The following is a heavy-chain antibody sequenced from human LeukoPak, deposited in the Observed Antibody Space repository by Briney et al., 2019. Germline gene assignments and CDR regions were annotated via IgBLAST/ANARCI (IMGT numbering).Heavy chain of an antibody. V-gene: IGHV3-23*01. D-gene: IGHD5-18*01. CDR3: ATPIVDTAMVKRDFDY. CDR1: GFTFSSYA. J-gene: IGHJ4*02. CDR2: ISGSGAYT. Sequence: GGSLRLSCAASGFTFSSYAMTWVRQAPGEGLEWASAISGSGAYTQYADSVKGRFTISRDNSKNALFLQMNSLRAEDTAVYYCATPIVDTAMVKRDFDYWGQGTLVTVSS.